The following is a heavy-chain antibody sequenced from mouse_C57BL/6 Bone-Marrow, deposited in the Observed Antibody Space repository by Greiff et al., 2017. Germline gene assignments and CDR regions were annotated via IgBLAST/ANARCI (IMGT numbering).Heavy chain of an antibody. Sequence: EVQLQQSGAELVRPGASVKLSCTASGFNIKDYYMHWVKQRPEQGLEWIGRIDPEDGDTEYAPKFQGKATMTADTSSNTAYLQLSSLTSEDTAVYYCTTYSPSYDYDYYAMDYWGQGTSVTVSS. V-gene: IGHV14-1*01. CDR1: GFNIKDYY. CDR3: TTYSPSYDYDYYAMDY. CDR2: IDPEDGDT. D-gene: IGHD2-4*01. J-gene: IGHJ4*01.